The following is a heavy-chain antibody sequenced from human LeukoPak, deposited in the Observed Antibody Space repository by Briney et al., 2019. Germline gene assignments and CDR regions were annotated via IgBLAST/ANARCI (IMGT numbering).Heavy chain of an antibody. J-gene: IGHJ4*02. D-gene: IGHD3-22*01. Sequence: GGSLRLSCAASGFTVSNNYMSWVRQAPGKELEWVSVIDGGVGTYYADSVKGRFTISRDNSKNTLYLQMNSLRAEDTAVYYCAKDSQYYYDSSGYYGDWGQGTLVTVSS. V-gene: IGHV3-53*01. CDR3: AKDSQYYYDSSGYYGD. CDR1: GFTVSNNY. CDR2: IDGGVGT.